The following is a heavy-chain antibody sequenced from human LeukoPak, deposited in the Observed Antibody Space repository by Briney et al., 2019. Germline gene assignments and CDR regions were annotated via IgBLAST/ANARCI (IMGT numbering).Heavy chain of an antibody. CDR3: ARGLYYYGSGSSITGY. CDR1: GYTVTGYY. CDR2: INPNSGGT. J-gene: IGHJ4*02. V-gene: IGHV1-2*02. Sequence: ASVKVSCKASGYTVTGYYMHWVRQAPGQGLEWMGWINPNSGGTDYAQKFQGRVTMTRDTSISTAYMELSRLRSDDTAVYYCARGLYYYGSGSSITGYWGQGTLVTVSS. D-gene: IGHD3-10*01.